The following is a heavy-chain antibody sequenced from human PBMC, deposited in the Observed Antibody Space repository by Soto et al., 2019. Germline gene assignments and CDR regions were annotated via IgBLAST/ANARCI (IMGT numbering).Heavy chain of an antibody. J-gene: IGHJ1*01. CDR1: GGSMSSSIYY. CDR2: FYYSGST. D-gene: IGHD6-13*01. Sequence: QLQVQESGPGLVKPSETLSLTCTVSGGSMSSSIYYWGWIRQPPGKGREWIGSFYYSGSTYYNPSLKSRVTISVDTSKTQFSLKLSSVTASDTAVYYCARQDSSSLSFQHWGQGTLVTVSS. V-gene: IGHV4-39*01. CDR3: ARQDSSSLSFQH.